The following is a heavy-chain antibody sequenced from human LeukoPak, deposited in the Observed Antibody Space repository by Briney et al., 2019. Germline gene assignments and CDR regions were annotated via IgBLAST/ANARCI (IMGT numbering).Heavy chain of an antibody. CDR3: ARLAARGYMDV. Sequence: PSETLSLTCTVSGGSISSYYWSWIRQPPGKGLEWIGYIYYSGSTNYNPSLKSRVTISVDTSKNQFSLKLSSVTAADTAVYYCARLAARGYMDVWGKGTTVTVSS. CDR1: GGSISSYY. D-gene: IGHD6-6*01. CDR2: IYYSGST. J-gene: IGHJ6*03. V-gene: IGHV4-59*01.